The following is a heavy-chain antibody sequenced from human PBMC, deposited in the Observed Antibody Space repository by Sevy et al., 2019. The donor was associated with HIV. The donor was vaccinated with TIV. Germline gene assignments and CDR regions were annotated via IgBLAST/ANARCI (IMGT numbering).Heavy chain of an antibody. J-gene: IGHJ4*01. CDR2: ISYEGTET. V-gene: IGHV3-30-3*01. Sequence: GGSLRLSCAASGFAFSSHAMHWVRQAPGKGLEWVAVISYEGTETFYAVSVEGRFTISRDNSKSMLSLQINSLRPEDTAVYYCARDGGYSIKWYPLYWGHGTLVTVSS. CDR3: ARDGGYSIKWYPLY. CDR1: GFAFSSHA. D-gene: IGHD6-13*01.